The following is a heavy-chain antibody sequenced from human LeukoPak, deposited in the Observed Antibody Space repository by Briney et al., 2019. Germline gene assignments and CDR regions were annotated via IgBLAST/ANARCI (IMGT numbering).Heavy chain of an antibody. J-gene: IGHJ4*02. Sequence: SETLSLTCTVSGYSLSSGGYYWSWIRQHPGKGLEWIGYIYYRGSTSSNPSLKSRVTFSVDTSKNQFSLKRSSVTAADTAVYYCARGPSGAEFDYWGQGTLVTVSS. D-gene: IGHD6-19*01. CDR3: ARGPSGAEFDY. CDR1: GYSLSSGGYY. CDR2: IYYRGST. V-gene: IGHV4-31*03.